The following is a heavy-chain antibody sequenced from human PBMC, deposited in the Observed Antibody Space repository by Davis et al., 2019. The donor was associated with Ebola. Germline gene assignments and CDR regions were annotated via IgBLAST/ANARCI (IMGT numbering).Heavy chain of an antibody. CDR2: IYYSGST. CDR3: ARLMDGRSDY. J-gene: IGHJ4*02. V-gene: IGHV4-39*01. D-gene: IGHD5-24*01. Sequence: PGGSLRLSCTVSGGSISSSSYYWGWIRQPPGKDLEWIGSIYYSGSTYYNPSLKSRVTISVDTSKNQFSLKLSSVTAADTAVYYCARLMDGRSDYWGQGTLVTVS. CDR1: GGSISSSSYY.